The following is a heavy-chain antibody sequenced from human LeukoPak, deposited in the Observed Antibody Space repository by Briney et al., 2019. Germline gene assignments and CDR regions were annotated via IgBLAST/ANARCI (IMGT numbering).Heavy chain of an antibody. CDR1: GFTVSRNY. CDR3: AKAPRDSSGYFLYYFDS. Sequence: PGGSLRLSCAVSGFTVSRNYMSWVRQTPGKGLEWVSTIGGSGGNTYYADSVKGRFTISRDNSKNTLYLQMNSLRAEDTAVYYCAKAPRDSSGYFLYYFDSWGQGTLVTVSS. V-gene: IGHV3-23*01. D-gene: IGHD3-22*01. J-gene: IGHJ4*02. CDR2: IGGSGGNT.